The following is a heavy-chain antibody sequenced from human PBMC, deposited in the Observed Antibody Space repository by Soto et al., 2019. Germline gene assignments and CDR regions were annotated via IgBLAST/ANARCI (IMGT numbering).Heavy chain of an antibody. V-gene: IGHV3-21*01. D-gene: IGHD3-3*01. CDR2: ISSSSSYI. J-gene: IGHJ5*02. CDR1: GFTFSSYS. CDR3: ARDFARINWFDP. Sequence: EVQLVESGGGLVKPGGSLRLSCAASGFTFSSYSMNWVRQAPGKGLEWVSSISSSSSYIYYADSVKGRFTISRDNAKNSLYLQMNSLRAEDTDVYYCARDFARINWFDPWGQGTLVTVSS.